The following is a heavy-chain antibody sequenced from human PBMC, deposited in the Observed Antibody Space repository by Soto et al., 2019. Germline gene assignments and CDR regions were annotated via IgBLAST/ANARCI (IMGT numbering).Heavy chain of an antibody. D-gene: IGHD4-17*01. CDR1: GGSISSSNW. CDR3: ARDKGLIYGDYPETTYYYYGMDV. CDR2: SYHSGST. J-gene: IGHJ6*02. V-gene: IGHV4-4*02. Sequence: QVQLQESGPGLVKPSGTLSLTCAVSGGSISSSNWWSWVRQPPGKGLEWIGESYHSGSTNYNPSLKSRVTISVDKSKNQFSLKLSSVTAADTAVYYCARDKGLIYGDYPETTYYYYGMDVWGQGTTVTVSS.